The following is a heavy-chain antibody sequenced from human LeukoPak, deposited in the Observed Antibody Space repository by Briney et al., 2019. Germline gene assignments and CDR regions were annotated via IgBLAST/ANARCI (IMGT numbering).Heavy chain of an antibody. J-gene: IGHJ6*02. CDR3: AKAASSSWPSYYYGMGV. CDR2: ITGSGGNT. D-gene: IGHD6-13*01. Sequence: GGSLRLSCAASGFIFSSDSMSWVRQAPGKGLEWVSVITGSGGNTYYADSVKGRFTISKDNSKNTVYLQMSSLRVDDTAVYYCAKAASSSWPSYYYGMGVWGQGTTVTVSS. CDR1: GFIFSSDS. V-gene: IGHV3-23*01.